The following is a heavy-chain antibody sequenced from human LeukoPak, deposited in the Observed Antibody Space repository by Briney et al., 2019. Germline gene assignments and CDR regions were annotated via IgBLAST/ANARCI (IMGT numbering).Heavy chain of an antibody. CDR3: ASGTYGTLFF. V-gene: IGHV4-59*01. D-gene: IGHD1-14*01. J-gene: IGHJ4*02. Sequence: PSETLSLTCTVSGGSISGYYWTWIRQPPVKGLEWIGYISYSGSTNYNPSLQSRVTMSVDSSKNQFSLQLSTVTAADTATYYCASGTYGTLFFWGQGTLVPVSS. CDR1: GGSISGYY. CDR2: ISYSGST.